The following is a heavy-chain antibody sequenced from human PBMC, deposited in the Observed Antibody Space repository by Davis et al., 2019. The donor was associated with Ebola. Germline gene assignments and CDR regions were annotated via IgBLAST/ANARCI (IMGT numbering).Heavy chain of an antibody. CDR2: IIPIFGTA. Sequence: SVKVSCKASGYTFTSYYMHWVRQAPGQGLEWMGGIIPIFGTANYAQKFQGRVTITADKSTSTAYMELSSLRSEDTAVYYCARTYSSSRNYYYYYGMDVWGQGTTVTVSS. V-gene: IGHV1-69*06. CDR3: ARTYSSSRNYYYYYGMDV. CDR1: GYTFTSYY. J-gene: IGHJ6*02. D-gene: IGHD6-13*01.